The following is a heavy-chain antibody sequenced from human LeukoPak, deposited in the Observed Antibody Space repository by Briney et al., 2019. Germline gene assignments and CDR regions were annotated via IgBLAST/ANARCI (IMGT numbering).Heavy chain of an antibody. V-gene: IGHV4-34*01. Sequence: SETLSLTCAVYGGSFSGYYWSWIRQSPGKGLEGIGEINHSGSTNYNPSLKSRVTISVDTSKNQFSLKLSSVTAADTAVYYCASQTVRIAVAVHWGQGTLVTVSS. CDR1: GGSFSGYY. CDR2: INHSGST. CDR3: ASQTVRIAVAVH. D-gene: IGHD6-13*01. J-gene: IGHJ4*02.